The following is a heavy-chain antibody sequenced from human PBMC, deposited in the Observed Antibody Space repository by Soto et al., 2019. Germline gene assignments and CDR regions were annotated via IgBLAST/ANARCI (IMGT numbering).Heavy chain of an antibody. V-gene: IGHV1-69*13. J-gene: IGHJ3*02. CDR3: ARARLSYYYYSSGRIDAFDI. CDR1: GGPFSSYA. CDR2: IIPIFGTA. D-gene: IGHD3-22*01. Sequence: SVKVSCKASGGPFSSYAISWVRQAPGQGLVWMGGIIPIFGTANDAQKFQGRVTITADESTSTAYMELSSLRSEDTAVYYCARARLSYYYYSSGRIDAFDIWCQGTMVTVSS.